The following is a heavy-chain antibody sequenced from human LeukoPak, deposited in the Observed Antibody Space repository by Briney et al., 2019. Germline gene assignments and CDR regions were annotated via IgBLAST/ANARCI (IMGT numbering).Heavy chain of an antibody. Sequence: PGRSLRLSCAASGFTFSSYGMHWVRQAPGKGLEWVAVISYDGSNKYCADSVKGRFTISRDNSKNTLYLQMNSLRAEDTAVYYCAREYCSSTSCYIAYWGQGTLVTVSS. D-gene: IGHD2-2*02. J-gene: IGHJ4*02. V-gene: IGHV3-30*03. CDR2: ISYDGSNK. CDR1: GFTFSSYG. CDR3: AREYCSSTSCYIAY.